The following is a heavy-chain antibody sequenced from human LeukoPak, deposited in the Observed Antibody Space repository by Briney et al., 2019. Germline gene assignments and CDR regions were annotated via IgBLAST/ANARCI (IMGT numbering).Heavy chain of an antibody. J-gene: IGHJ5*01. CDR2: MNPNSGKT. CDR1: GYTFTSYG. Sequence: ASVKVSCKASGYTFTSYGISWVRQAPGQGLEWVGYMNPNSGKTEYAQKFQGRVTITTDTSISTAYMDLSSLRSEDTALYYCAREGLDSWGQGTLVTVSS. V-gene: IGHV1-8*03. CDR3: AREGLDS.